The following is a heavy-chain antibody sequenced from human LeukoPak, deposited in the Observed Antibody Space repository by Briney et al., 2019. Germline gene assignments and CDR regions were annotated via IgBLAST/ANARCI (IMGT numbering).Heavy chain of an antibody. V-gene: IGHV4-31*03. D-gene: IGHD3-22*01. CDR3: SRSLYYYDSSGYDYFDC. Sequence: SQTLSLTCTVSGGSISSGGYYWRWIRQHPGKGLEWIGYIYYSGSTYYNPSLKSRVTISVDTSKNQFSLKLSSVTAADTAVYYCSRSLYYYDSSGYDYFDCWGQGTLVTVSS. CDR2: IYYSGST. CDR1: GGSISSGGYY. J-gene: IGHJ4*02.